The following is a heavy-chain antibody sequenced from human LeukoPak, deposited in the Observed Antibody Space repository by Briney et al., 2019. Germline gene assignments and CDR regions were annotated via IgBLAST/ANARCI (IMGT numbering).Heavy chain of an antibody. D-gene: IGHD2-2*01. J-gene: IGHJ5*02. Sequence: GGSLRLSCAASGFTFSSYGMHWVRQAPGEGLEWVAVIWYDGSNKYYADSVKGRFTISRDSSKNTVYLQMNSLRDEDTAVYYCARDVDASSHSSQLDPWGQGTLVTVSS. CDR2: IWYDGSNK. CDR3: ARDVDASSHSSQLDP. CDR1: GFTFSSYG. V-gene: IGHV3-33*01.